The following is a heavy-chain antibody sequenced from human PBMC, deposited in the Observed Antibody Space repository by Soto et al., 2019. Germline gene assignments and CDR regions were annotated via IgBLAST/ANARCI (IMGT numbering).Heavy chain of an antibody. CDR2: INHSGGT. Sequence: SETLSLPCAVYGGSFSGHYWSWIRQPPEKGLEWNGEINHSGGTSYNPSLKSRVTISLDTSRNQSSLKLSSVTAADLAVYDCARGGGYDSFDYWGQGVLVTVSS. V-gene: IGHV4-34*01. D-gene: IGHD5-12*01. J-gene: IGHJ4*02. CDR3: ARGGGYDSFDY. CDR1: GGSFSGHY.